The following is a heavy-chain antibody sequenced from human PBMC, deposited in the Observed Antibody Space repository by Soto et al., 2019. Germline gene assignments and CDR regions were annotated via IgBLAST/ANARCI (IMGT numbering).Heavy chain of an antibody. CDR2: ISAYNGNT. CDR1: GYTFTSYG. CDR3: ARDGYSGYATYYYYYYMDV. D-gene: IGHD5-12*01. J-gene: IGHJ6*03. V-gene: IGHV1-18*01. Sequence: ASVKVSCKASGYTFTSYGISWVRQAPGQGLEWMGWISAYNGNTNYAQKLQGRVTMTTDTSTSTAYMELRSLRSDDTAVYYCARDGYSGYATYYYYYYMDVWGKGTTVTVSS.